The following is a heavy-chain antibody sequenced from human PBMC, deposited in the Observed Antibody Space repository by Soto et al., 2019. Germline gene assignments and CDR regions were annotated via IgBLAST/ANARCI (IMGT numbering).Heavy chain of an antibody. Sequence: QVQLVQSGAEVKKPGSSAKVSCKASGGTFNTFAFTWVRQAPGQGFEWMGGVIPLFNTPDYAQKYQGRVTITADESTSTVYLELSGLSSDDTAVYFCGLAGKWDLLGYFYGMDVWGQGTTVIVSS. V-gene: IGHV1-69*01. CDR1: GGTFNTFA. D-gene: IGHD1-26*01. CDR3: GLAGKWDLLGYFYGMDV. CDR2: VIPLFNTP. J-gene: IGHJ6*02.